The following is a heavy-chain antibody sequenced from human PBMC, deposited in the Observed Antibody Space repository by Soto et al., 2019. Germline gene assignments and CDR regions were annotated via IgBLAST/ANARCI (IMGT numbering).Heavy chain of an antibody. CDR2: INAGSGYT. V-gene: IGHV1-3*01. Sequence: PVESLKISCKASGYTLTSYSMHWVRQAPGQRLEWMGWINAGSGYTKYSQKFQGRVTITRDTSASTAYMELSSLRSEDTAVYYCARDRTVTITGFYYYYGMDVWGQGTTVTVSS. D-gene: IGHD4-17*01. CDR1: GYTLTSYS. J-gene: IGHJ6*02. CDR3: ARDRTVTITGFYYYYGMDV.